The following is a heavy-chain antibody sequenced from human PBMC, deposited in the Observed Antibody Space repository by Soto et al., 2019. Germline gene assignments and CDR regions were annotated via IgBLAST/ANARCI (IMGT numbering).Heavy chain of an antibody. CDR1: GFTLSSYW. J-gene: IGHJ6*02. CDR2: IKQDGSEK. Sequence: EVQLVESGGGLVQPGGSLRLSCAASGFTLSSYWMSWVGQAPGKGLEWVANIKQDGSEKYYVDSVKGRFTISRDTAKSSLYLQLNSLIAEDTAVYYCAREYGSSYSPRYYGMDVWGQGTTVTVSS. CDR3: AREYGSSYSPRYYGMDV. V-gene: IGHV3-7*05. D-gene: IGHD6-13*01.